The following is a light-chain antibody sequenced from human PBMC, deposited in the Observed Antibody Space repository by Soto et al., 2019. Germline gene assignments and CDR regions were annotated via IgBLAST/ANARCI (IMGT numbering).Light chain of an antibody. Sequence: EIVLTQSPATLSLSPGERATLSCRASQSVSSYLAWYQQKPGQAPRLLIYDASNRATGIPARFSGSGSGTEFNLTISRLEPEDFAVYYCKQRSNWPPYTFGQGTKLEIK. J-gene: IGKJ2*01. V-gene: IGKV3-11*01. CDR1: QSVSSY. CDR3: KQRSNWPPYT. CDR2: DAS.